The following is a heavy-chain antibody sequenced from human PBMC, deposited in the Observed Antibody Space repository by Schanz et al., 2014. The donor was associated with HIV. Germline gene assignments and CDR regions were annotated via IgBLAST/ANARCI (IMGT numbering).Heavy chain of an antibody. CDR3: AKDPQNGYLGYFGMDV. D-gene: IGHD5-18*01. V-gene: IGHV3-30*18. Sequence: QVQLVESGGGVVQPGRSLRLSCAASGFTFSGYGMHWVRQAPGKGLEWVAVISYDGSNKYYADSVKGRFTISRDNSKNTLYLQMNSLRAEEMAVYYCAKDPQNGYLGYFGMDVWGQGTTVTVSS. J-gene: IGHJ6*02. CDR1: GFTFSGYG. CDR2: ISYDGSNK.